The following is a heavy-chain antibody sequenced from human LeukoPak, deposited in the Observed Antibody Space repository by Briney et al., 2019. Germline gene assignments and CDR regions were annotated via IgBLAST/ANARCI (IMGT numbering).Heavy chain of an antibody. J-gene: IGHJ3*02. V-gene: IGHV4-59*01. CDR2: IYYSGST. Sequence: SETLSLTCTVSGGSISSYYWSWIRQPPGKGLEWIGYIYYSGSTNYNPSLKSRVTISVDTSKNQFSLKLSSVTAADTAVYYCARGLGPEDAFDIWGQGTMVTVSS. CDR1: GGSISSYY. CDR3: ARGLGPEDAFDI. D-gene: IGHD3/OR15-3a*01.